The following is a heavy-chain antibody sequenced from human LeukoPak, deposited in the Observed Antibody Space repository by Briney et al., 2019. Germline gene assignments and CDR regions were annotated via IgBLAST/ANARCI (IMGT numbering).Heavy chain of an antibody. Sequence: PSETLSLTCTVSGGSISSSPYYWGWIRQPPGKGLEWIGSIYYSGTTHYNPSLESRVTISVDTSKNQFSLKLTSVTAADTAVYYCARGGSGWNYYYYYMDVWGKGTTVTISS. CDR1: GGSISSSPYY. D-gene: IGHD6-19*01. CDR3: ARGGSGWNYYYYYMDV. J-gene: IGHJ6*03. CDR2: IYYSGTT. V-gene: IGHV4-39*07.